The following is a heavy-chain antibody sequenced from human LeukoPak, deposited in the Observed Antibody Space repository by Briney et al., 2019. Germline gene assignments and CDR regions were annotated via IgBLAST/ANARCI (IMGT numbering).Heavy chain of an antibody. CDR3: ARGLDYSSGFFDY. Sequence: SETLSLTCTVSGGSIGSYYWSWIRQPPGKGLEWIGYIYYSGSTNYNPSLKSRVTISVDTSKNQFSLKLSSVTAADTAVYYCARGLDYSSGFFDYWGQGTLVTVSS. D-gene: IGHD6-19*01. CDR1: GGSIGSYY. CDR2: IYYSGST. J-gene: IGHJ4*02. V-gene: IGHV4-59*01.